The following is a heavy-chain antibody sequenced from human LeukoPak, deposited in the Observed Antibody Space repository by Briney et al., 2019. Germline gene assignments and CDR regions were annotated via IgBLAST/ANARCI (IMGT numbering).Heavy chain of an antibody. CDR3: ARDRVRSY. Sequence: PGGSLRLSCAASGFTFSSYSMSWVRQAPGKGLEWVSYIGGSSSPIYYADSVKGRFTISRDNSKNTLYLQMNSLRAEDTAVYYCARDRVRSYWGQGTLVTVSS. V-gene: IGHV3-48*01. D-gene: IGHD3-3*01. CDR2: IGGSSSPI. CDR1: GFTFSSYS. J-gene: IGHJ4*02.